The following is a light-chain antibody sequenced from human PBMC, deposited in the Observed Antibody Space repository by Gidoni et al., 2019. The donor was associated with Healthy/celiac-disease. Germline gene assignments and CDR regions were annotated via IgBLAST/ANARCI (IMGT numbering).Light chain of an antibody. CDR1: SSNIGSNY. CDR3: AAWDDSLSGLNWV. CDR2: RNN. Sequence: QSVLTQPPSASGTPGQRVTIPCSGSSSNIGSNYVYWYQQLPGTAPKLLIDRNNQRPSGVPDRFSGSKSGTSASLAISGLRSEDEADYYCAAWDDSLSGLNWVFGGGTKLTVL. V-gene: IGLV1-47*01. J-gene: IGLJ3*02.